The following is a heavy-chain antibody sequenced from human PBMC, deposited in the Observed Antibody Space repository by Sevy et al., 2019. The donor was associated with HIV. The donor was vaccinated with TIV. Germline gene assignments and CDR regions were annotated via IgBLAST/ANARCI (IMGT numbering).Heavy chain of an antibody. CDR2: VRSGSSYI. V-gene: IGHV3-21*01. CDR3: AKDGAYYGSDGMDV. Sequence: GGSLRLSCAASGFTFSYYDLNWVRLAPDKGLEWVSSVRSGSSYIDYADSVKGRFTISRDNAENSLFLQMNSLRAEDTAVYYCAKDGAYYGSDGMDVWGQGTTVTVSS. CDR1: GFTFSYYD. D-gene: IGHD3-10*01. J-gene: IGHJ6*02.